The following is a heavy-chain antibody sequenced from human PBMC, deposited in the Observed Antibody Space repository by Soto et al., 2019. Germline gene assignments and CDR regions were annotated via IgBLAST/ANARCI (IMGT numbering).Heavy chain of an antibody. J-gene: IGHJ4*02. V-gene: IGHV3-53*01. CDR3: ARNGWGMATVGM. CDR1: GFTVSNNY. CDR2: IYSGGTT. D-gene: IGHD4-4*01. Sequence: EVQLVESGGGLVQPGGSLRLSCAASGFTVSNNYMIWFRLPPGKGLEWVSLIYSGGTTYYADSVKGRFTISRDNSKNTLYLQMNRPRVADTAVYYCARNGWGMATVGMWGPGTLVTVSS.